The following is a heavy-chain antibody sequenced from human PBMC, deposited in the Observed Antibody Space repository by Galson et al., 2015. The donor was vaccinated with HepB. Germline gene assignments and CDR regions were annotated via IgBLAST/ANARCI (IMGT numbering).Heavy chain of an antibody. V-gene: IGHV3-66*01. Sequence: SLRLSCAASGFTVSSNYMSWVRQAPGKGLEWVSVIYSGGSTYYADSVKGRFTISRDNSKNTLYLQMNSLRAEDTAVYYCARDSRTTVTIYAFDIWGQGTMVTVSS. CDR1: GFTVSSNY. CDR2: IYSGGST. D-gene: IGHD4-17*01. J-gene: IGHJ3*02. CDR3: ARDSRTTVTIYAFDI.